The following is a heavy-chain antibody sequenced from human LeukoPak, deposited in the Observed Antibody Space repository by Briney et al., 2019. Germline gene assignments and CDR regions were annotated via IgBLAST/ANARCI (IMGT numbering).Heavy chain of an antibody. V-gene: IGHV4-4*07. CDR2: IHSGGTT. Sequence: SETLSLTCTVSGDSISDDYYTWMRQPAGKGLEWIGRIHSGGTTNYNPSLMSRVTLSIDKSKKHISLRLTSVTAADTALYYCARDTIMYSSDGDAFDIWGQGTMVTVSS. CDR1: GDSISDDY. J-gene: IGHJ3*02. CDR3: ARDTIMYSSDGDAFDI. D-gene: IGHD6-25*01.